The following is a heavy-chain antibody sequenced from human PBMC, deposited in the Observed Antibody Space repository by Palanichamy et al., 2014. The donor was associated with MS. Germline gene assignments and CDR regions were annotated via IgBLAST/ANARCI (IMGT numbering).Heavy chain of an antibody. V-gene: IGHV3-23*01. CDR2: ISGSGGST. CDR1: GFTFSSYA. CDR3: AKDRVRAVAGTGPLYYFDY. D-gene: IGHD6-19*01. Sequence: EVQLLEVWGRAWYSLGGPVRLSCAASGFTFSSYAMSWVRQAPGKGLEWVSAISGSGGSTYYADSVKGRFTISRDNSKNTLYLQMNSLRAEDTAVYYCAKDRVRAVAGTGPLYYFDYWGQGTLVTVSS. J-gene: IGHJ4*02.